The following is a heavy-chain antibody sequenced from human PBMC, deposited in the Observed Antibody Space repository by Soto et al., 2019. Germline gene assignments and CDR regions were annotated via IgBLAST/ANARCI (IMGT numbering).Heavy chain of an antibody. CDR1: GVTFSRSA. CDR2: IIPILDSA. CDR3: ARDMSFED. V-gene: IGHV1-69*13. J-gene: IGHJ4*02. D-gene: IGHD3-10*02. Sequence: SVKVSCKASGVTFSRSAIRWVRQAPGQGLEWMGGIIPILDSATYAQKFQGRLTITADESTSTAYLELTSLKSDDTAVYYCARDMSFEDWGQGTLVTVSS.